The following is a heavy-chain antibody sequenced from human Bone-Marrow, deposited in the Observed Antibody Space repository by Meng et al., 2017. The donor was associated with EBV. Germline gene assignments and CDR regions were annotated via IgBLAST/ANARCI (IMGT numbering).Heavy chain of an antibody. V-gene: IGHV4-39*07. J-gene: IGHJ4*02. CDR1: GGSISSSSYY. CDR2: IYYSGST. Sequence: LQLPESGPGLVKPSETLSLTCTVSGGSISSSSYYWGWICQPPGKGLEWIGSIYYSGSTYYNPSLKSRVTISVDTSKNQFSLKLSSVTAADTAVYYCARVDLRCRSFDYWGQGTLVTVSS. D-gene: IGHD4-17*01. CDR3: ARVDLRCRSFDY.